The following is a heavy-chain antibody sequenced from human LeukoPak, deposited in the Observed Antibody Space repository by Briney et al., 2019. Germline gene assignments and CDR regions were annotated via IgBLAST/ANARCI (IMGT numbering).Heavy chain of an antibody. CDR2: IRYDGSNK. D-gene: IGHD5-12*01. CDR1: GFTFSSYG. CDR3: AKSMEQLGGFADIVATIPFDY. V-gene: IGHV3-30*02. Sequence: GGSLRLSCAASGFTFSSYGMHWVRQAPGKGLEWVAFIRYDGSNKYYADSVKGRFTISRDNSKNTLYLQMNSLRAEDTAMYYCAKSMEQLGGFADIVATIPFDYWGQGTLVTASS. J-gene: IGHJ4*02.